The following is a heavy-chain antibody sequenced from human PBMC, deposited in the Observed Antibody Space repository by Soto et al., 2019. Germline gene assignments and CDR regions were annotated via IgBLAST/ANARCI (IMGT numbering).Heavy chain of an antibody. CDR2: ISGSGGST. CDR3: AKAGGLRRKLEYFEY. J-gene: IGHJ4*02. D-gene: IGHD5-12*01. Sequence: GGSLRLSCAASGFTFSSYSMDWVRQAPGKGLEWVSAISGSGGSTYYADSVKGRFTISRDNSKNTLYLQMNSLRAEDTAVYYCAKAGGLRRKLEYFEYWGQGTLDSVSS. CDR1: GFTFSSYS. V-gene: IGHV3-23*01.